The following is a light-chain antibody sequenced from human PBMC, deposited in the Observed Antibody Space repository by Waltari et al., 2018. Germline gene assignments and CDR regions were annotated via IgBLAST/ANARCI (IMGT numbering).Light chain of an antibody. CDR1: QGISSW. Sequence: DIQMTQSPSSLSASVGDRVTITCRASQGISSWLAWYQQKPEKTPTSRIYAASTLQSGVPSRFSGSGSATDFTLTISSLQPEDVATYYCQQYNSYPLTFGGGTKVEIK. CDR2: AAS. CDR3: QQYNSYPLT. V-gene: IGKV1D-16*01. J-gene: IGKJ4*01.